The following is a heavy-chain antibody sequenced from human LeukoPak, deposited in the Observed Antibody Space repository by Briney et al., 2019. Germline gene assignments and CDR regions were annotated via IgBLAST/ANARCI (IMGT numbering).Heavy chain of an antibody. CDR3: ATGAATRGYSYGYSDDHFDY. J-gene: IGHJ4*02. V-gene: IGHV1-69*13. CDR1: GGTFSSYA. Sequence: EASVKVSCKASGGTFSSYAISWVRQAPGQGLEWMGGIIPIFGTANYAQKFQGRVTITADESTSTAYMELSSLRSEDTAVYYCATGAATRGYSYGYSDDHFDYWGQGTLVTVSS. CDR2: IIPIFGTA. D-gene: IGHD5-18*01.